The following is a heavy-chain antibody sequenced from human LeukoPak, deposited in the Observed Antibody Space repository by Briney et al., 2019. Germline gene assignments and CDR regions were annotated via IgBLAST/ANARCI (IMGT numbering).Heavy chain of an antibody. CDR1: GGSINSYY. Sequence: SETPSLTCTVSGGSINSYYWSWIRQPPGRGLEWIGYIYYSGSTNYNPSLKSRVTISVDTSKNQFSLKLSSVTAADTAVYYCARGITTGVETTISFDSWGQGTLVTVSS. CDR2: IYYSGST. J-gene: IGHJ4*02. CDR3: ARGITTGVETTISFDS. V-gene: IGHV4-59*08. D-gene: IGHD3-22*01.